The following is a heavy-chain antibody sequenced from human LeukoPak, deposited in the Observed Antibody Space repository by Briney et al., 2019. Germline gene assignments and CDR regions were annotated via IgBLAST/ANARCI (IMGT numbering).Heavy chain of an antibody. CDR1: GFTFSSYE. J-gene: IGHJ4*02. Sequence: PGGSLRLSCAASGFTFSSYEMNWVRQAPGKGLEWVSSISATSVYMYYADSVKGRFAISRNNAKNSLYLQMNSLRAEDTAVYYCTREFCSGGYCYSGGYWGQGTLVTVSS. D-gene: IGHD2-15*01. V-gene: IGHV3-21*01. CDR2: ISATSVYM. CDR3: TREFCSGGYCYSGGY.